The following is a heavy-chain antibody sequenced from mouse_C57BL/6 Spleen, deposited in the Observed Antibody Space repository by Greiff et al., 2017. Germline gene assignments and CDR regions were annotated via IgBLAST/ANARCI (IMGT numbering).Heavy chain of an antibody. Sequence: QVQLQQSGTELVKPGASVKLSCKASGYTFTSYWMHWVKQRPGQGLEWIGNINPSNGGTNYNEKFKSKATLTVDKSSSTAYMQLSSLTSEDSAVYYCASRTVVATDWYFDVWGTGTTVTVSS. CDR1: GYTFTSYW. D-gene: IGHD1-1*01. CDR2: INPSNGGT. J-gene: IGHJ1*03. CDR3: ASRTVVATDWYFDV. V-gene: IGHV1-53*01.